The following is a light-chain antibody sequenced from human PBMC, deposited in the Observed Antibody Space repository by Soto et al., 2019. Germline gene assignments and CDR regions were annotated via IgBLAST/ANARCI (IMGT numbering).Light chain of an antibody. CDR3: QYRRT. V-gene: IGKV3-11*01. J-gene: IGKJ5*01. CDR1: QKINY. CDR2: DVS. Sequence: EIVLTQSPATLSLSPGERVTLSCRASQKINYLAWYQHKPGQPPRLLIDDVSNRATGTPARFSGSGSGTDFTLTISSLEPEDFAVYYCQYRRTFVPGTRLE.